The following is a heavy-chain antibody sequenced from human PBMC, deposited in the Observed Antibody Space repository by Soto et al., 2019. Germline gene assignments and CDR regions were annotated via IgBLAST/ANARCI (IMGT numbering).Heavy chain of an antibody. J-gene: IGHJ6*02. CDR2: LYYSGST. V-gene: IGHV4-39*01. CDR1: GGSISSSSYY. Sequence: PSETLSLTCTVSGGSISSSSYYWGWIRQPPGKGLEWIGSLYYSGSTFYNPPLKSRVTISVDTSKNQFSLKLSSVTAADTAVYYCARVPYYYYGMDVWGPGTTVTVSS. CDR3: ARVPYYYYGMDV.